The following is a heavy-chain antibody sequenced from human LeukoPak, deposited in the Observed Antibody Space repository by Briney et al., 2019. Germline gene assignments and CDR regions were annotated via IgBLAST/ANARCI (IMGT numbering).Heavy chain of an antibody. D-gene: IGHD2-21*01. CDR3: ARSDSYTWFDP. V-gene: IGHV1-2*02. CDR1: GYTFTHFY. CDR2: INPDNCVT. Sequence: ASVRVCLKAAGYTFTHFYIHWMGQAPGQGLGWVGWINPDNCVTDYAQKFQGRVTMTRDTSISAVYVELSRLRSDDTAVYYCARSDSYTWFDPWGQGTLVTVSS. J-gene: IGHJ5*02.